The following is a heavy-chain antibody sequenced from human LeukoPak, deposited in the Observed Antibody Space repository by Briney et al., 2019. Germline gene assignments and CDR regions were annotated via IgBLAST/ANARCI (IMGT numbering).Heavy chain of an antibody. CDR2: FDPEDGET. CDR1: GYTLTELS. D-gene: IGHD2-15*01. Sequence: GASVKVSCKVSGYTLTELSMHWVRQAPGKGLEWMGGFDPEDGETIYAQKFQGRVTMTEDTSTDTAYMELSSLRSEDTAVYYCATNGPTGYCSGGSCAAENWGQGTLVTVSS. J-gene: IGHJ4*02. CDR3: ATNGPTGYCSGGSCAAEN. V-gene: IGHV1-24*01.